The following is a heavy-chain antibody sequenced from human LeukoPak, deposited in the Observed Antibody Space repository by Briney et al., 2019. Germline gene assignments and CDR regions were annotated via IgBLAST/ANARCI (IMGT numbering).Heavy chain of an antibody. CDR1: GYTFTSYY. CDR3: ARYHYYDSSGYYGGYFDH. V-gene: IGHV1-69*13. J-gene: IGHJ4*02. CDR2: IIPIFGTA. D-gene: IGHD3-22*01. Sequence: GASVKVSCKASGYTFTSYYMHWVRQAPGQGLEWMGGIIPIFGTANYAQKFQGRVTITADESTSTAYMELSSLRSEDTAVYYCARYHYYDSSGYYGGYFDHWGQGTLVTVSS.